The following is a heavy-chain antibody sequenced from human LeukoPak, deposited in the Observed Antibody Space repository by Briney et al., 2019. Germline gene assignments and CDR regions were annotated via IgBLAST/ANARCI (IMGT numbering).Heavy chain of an antibody. CDR3: ATSRRTYWYFDL. V-gene: IGHV3-23*01. CDR1: GFTFSTYV. J-gene: IGHJ2*01. Sequence: GGSLRLSCAASGFTFSTYVMNWVRQAPGKGLEWVSGISSRGSTYYADSVKGRFTISSDNPKNTLYLQMNSLRAEDTAVYYCATSRRTYWYFDLWGRGTLVTVS. CDR2: ISSRGST.